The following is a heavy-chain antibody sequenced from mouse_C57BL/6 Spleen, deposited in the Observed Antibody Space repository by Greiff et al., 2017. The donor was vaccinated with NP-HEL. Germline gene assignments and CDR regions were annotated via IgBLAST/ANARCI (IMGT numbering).Heavy chain of an antibody. CDR2: INPNNGGT. D-gene: IGHD1-1*01. CDR3: ARTITTVVNWYFDV. Sequence: EVQVVESGPELVKPGASVKIPCKASGYTFTDYNMDWVKQSHGKSLEWIGDINPNNGGTIYNQKFKGKATLTVDKSSSTAYMELRSLTSEDTAVYYCARTITTVVNWYFDVWGTGTTVTVSS. V-gene: IGHV1-18*01. CDR1: GYTFTDYN. J-gene: IGHJ1*03.